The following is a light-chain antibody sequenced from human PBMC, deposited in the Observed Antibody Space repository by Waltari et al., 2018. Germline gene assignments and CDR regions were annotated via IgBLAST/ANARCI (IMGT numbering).Light chain of an antibody. V-gene: IGKV1-5*03. CDR3: QQYKSFPLT. CDR1: ESISSC. CDR2: KAS. J-gene: IGKJ4*01. Sequence: DIQMTQSPSTLSASAGDRVTITCRASESISSCLAWYQQKPGKAPKLLIYKASTLETGVPSRFRGNESGTEFTLTISSLQPDDFASYYCQQYKSFPLTFGGGTKVEI.